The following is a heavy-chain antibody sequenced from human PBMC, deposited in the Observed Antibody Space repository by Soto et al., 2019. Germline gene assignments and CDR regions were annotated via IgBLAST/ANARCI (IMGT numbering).Heavy chain of an antibody. CDR1: GFTFSSYS. J-gene: IGHJ6*02. V-gene: IGHV3-21*01. CDR2: ISSRSDI. Sequence: PGGSLRLSCVGSGFTFSSYSINWVRQAPGKGLEWVSSISSRSDIYYADSVKGRFTISRDNAKNSVSLQMNSLRAEDTAVYYCAREYTAWPVAYGLDVGGQGTTVTV. CDR3: AREYTAWPVAYGLDV. D-gene: IGHD2-2*02.